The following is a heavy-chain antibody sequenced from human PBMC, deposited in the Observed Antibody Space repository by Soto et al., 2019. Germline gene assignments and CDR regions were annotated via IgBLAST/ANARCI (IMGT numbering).Heavy chain of an antibody. CDR1: GGSISSSS. D-gene: IGHD1-1*01. V-gene: IGHV4-59*08. CDR3: TTGGEASKTGY. Sequence: PSETLSLTCTVSGGSISSSSWNWIRQAPGKRLEWIGCIFYTGSTNFNPSLKSRVAMSVDTSRNHFSLRLSSVTAADTAVYYCTTGGEASKTGYWGQGTLVTVSS. J-gene: IGHJ4*02. CDR2: IFYTGST.